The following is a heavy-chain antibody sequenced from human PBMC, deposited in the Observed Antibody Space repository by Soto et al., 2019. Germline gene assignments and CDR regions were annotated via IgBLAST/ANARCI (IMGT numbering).Heavy chain of an antibody. CDR2: IIPIFGTA. J-gene: IGHJ6*02. CDR1: GGTFSSYA. CDR3: ASSFVAGLRHYYYGMDV. D-gene: IGHD6-19*01. V-gene: IGHV1-69*13. Sequence: SVKVSCKASGGTFSSYAISWVRQAPGQGLEWMGGIIPIFGTANYAQKFQGRVTITADESTSTAYMELSSLRSEDTAVYYCASSFVAGLRHYYYGMDVWGQGTTVTVSS.